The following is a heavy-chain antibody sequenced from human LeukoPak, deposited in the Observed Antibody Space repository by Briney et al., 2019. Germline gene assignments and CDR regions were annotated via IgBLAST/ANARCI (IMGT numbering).Heavy chain of an antibody. CDR1: GFTFSSYA. D-gene: IGHD5-12*01. Sequence: GGSLRLSCAASGFTFSSYAMRWVRQAPGKGLEWVSAISGSGGSTYYAGTVKGRFTISRDNSKNTLYLQMNSLRAEDTAVYYCAKRGRYSGYEPWGQGTLVTVSS. CDR3: AKRGRYSGYEP. CDR2: ISGSGGST. V-gene: IGHV3-23*01. J-gene: IGHJ5*02.